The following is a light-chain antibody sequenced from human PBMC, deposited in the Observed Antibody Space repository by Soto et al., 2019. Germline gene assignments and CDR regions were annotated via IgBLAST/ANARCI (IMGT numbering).Light chain of an antibody. J-gene: IGKJ4*01. CDR1: QSVRNND. CDR2: GVS. CDR3: QQYGSSPLT. V-gene: IGKV3-20*01. Sequence: EIVLTQSPGTLSLSPGERATLSCRASQSVRNNDLAWYQQKPGQAPRLPIYGVSSRVTGIPDRFSGSGSGTDFTLTIRRLEPEDFAVYYCQQYGSSPLTFGGGTKVEIK.